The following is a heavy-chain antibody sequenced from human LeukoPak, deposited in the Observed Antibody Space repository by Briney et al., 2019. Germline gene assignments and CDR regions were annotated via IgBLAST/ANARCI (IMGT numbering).Heavy chain of an antibody. Sequence: SQTLSLTCSVSGSSICNYHWSWIRQPAGKGLEWIGQIHASGTTNYYPPLKSRLTMSIHTPENQVSLTVTSVTAADSALYYCARRDTNSGWSFDLWGQGALVLVSS. CDR3: ARRDTNSGWSFDL. J-gene: IGHJ4*02. D-gene: IGHD5-12*01. CDR2: IHASGTT. CDR1: GSSICNYH. V-gene: IGHV4-4*07.